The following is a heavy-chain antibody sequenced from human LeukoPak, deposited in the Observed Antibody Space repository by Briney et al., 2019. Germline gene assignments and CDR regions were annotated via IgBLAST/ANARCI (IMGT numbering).Heavy chain of an antibody. D-gene: IGHD3-10*01. CDR1: GFTFSSYW. CDR3: ARDSTHFGSEFRWDYFDY. J-gene: IGHJ4*02. V-gene: IGHV3-7*01. Sequence: GGSLRLSCAASGFTFSSYWMSWVRQAPGKGLEWVANIKQDGSEKYYVDSVKGRFTISRDNAKNSLYLQMNSLRAEDTAVYYCARDSTHFGSEFRWDYFDYWGQGTLVTVSS. CDR2: IKQDGSEK.